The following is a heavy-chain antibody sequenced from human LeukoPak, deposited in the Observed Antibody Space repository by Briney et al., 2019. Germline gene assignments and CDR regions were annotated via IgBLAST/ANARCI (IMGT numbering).Heavy chain of an antibody. CDR1: GFTFSSYG. V-gene: IGHV3-30*18. CDR2: MSHDGSIK. CDR3: AKDFYSSGWYGGNCDY. D-gene: IGHD6-19*01. Sequence: PGRSLRLSCAASGFTFSSYGMHWVRQAPGKGLEWVAVMSHDGSIKYYADSAKGRFTISRDNSKNMLYLQMNSLRPEDTAVYYCAKDFYSSGWYGGNCDYWGQGTLVSVSS. J-gene: IGHJ4*02.